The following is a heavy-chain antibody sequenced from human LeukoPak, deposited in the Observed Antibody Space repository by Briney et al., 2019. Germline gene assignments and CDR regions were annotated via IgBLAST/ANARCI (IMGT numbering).Heavy chain of an antibody. Sequence: GGSLRLSCAASGFTFSGYAMSWVRQAPGKGLEWVSAISGSGGSTYYADSVKGRFTISRDNSKNTLYLQMNSLRAEDTAVYYCAKDPWGYSYGLSFDYWGQGTLVTVSS. CDR3: AKDPWGYSYGLSFDY. CDR2: ISGSGGST. D-gene: IGHD5-18*01. CDR1: GFTFSGYA. V-gene: IGHV3-23*01. J-gene: IGHJ4*02.